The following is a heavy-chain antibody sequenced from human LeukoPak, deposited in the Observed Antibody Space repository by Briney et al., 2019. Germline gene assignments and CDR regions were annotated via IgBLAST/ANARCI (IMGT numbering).Heavy chain of an antibody. CDR1: GFTFSSYT. CDR2: ITSSDGNT. J-gene: IGHJ4*02. Sequence: GGSLRLSCAASGFTFSSYTMSWVRQAPGKGLEWVSTITSSDGNTYYADSVKGRFTVSRDNSKNTLFLQMNSLRAEDTAVYYCAKDGGLWVSAHWGDSWGRGTLVTVSS. D-gene: IGHD7-27*01. V-gene: IGHV3-23*01. CDR3: AKDGGLWVSAHWGDS.